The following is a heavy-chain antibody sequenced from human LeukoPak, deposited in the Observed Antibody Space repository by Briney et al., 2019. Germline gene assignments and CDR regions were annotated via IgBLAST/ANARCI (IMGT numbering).Heavy chain of an antibody. V-gene: IGHV1-18*01. Sequence: SVKVSCKASGYTFTSYGISWVRQAPGQGLEWMGWISAYNGNTNYAQKLQGRVTTTTDTSTSTAYMELRSLRSDDTAVYYCARDRGSIAARNPYFDYWGQGTLVTVSS. CDR3: ARDRGSIAARNPYFDY. J-gene: IGHJ4*02. CDR2: ISAYNGNT. D-gene: IGHD6-6*01. CDR1: GYTFTSYG.